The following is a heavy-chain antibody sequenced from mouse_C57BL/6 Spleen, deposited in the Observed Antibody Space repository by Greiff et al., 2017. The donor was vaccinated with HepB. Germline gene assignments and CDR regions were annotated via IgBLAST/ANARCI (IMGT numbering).Heavy chain of an antibody. CDR1: GYTFTSYW. CDR2: INPSSGYT. CDR3: ARGDYLVYFDY. J-gene: IGHJ2*01. D-gene: IGHD1-1*01. Sequence: VQLQQSGADLAKPGASVKLSCKASGYTFTSYWMHWVKQRPGPGLEWIGSINPSSGYTKYNQKFKDKATLPADKSSRTAYMQLRSLTSDDSAGYYFARGDYLVYFDYWGQGTTLTVSS. V-gene: IGHV1-7*01.